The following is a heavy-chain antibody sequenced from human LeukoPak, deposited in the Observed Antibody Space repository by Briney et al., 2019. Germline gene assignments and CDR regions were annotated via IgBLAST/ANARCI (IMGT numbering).Heavy chain of an antibody. Sequence: GGSLRLSCAASVFTFSDSYMTWIRQAPGKGLEWVSYISRSGSTTYYADSVKGRFTISRDNAKNSLYLQMNSLRAEDTAVYYCARLLRAGYSSSTHNWFGPWGQGTLVTVPS. V-gene: IGHV3-11*01. CDR1: VFTFSDSY. CDR3: ARLLRAGYSSSTHNWFGP. CDR2: ISRSGSTT. D-gene: IGHD6-13*01. J-gene: IGHJ5*02.